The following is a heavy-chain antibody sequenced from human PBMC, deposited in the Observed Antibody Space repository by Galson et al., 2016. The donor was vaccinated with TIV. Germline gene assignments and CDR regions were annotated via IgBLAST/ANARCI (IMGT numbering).Heavy chain of an antibody. Sequence: SLRLSCAASGFTFGDYAMHWVRQTPGKGLEWVSGIGWNSYTIDYAAPVKGRFTVSRDNAKNSLYLQMNSLRPEDTALYYCAKASGSCSGSRCYGDRFDPWGQVTLVAVSS. D-gene: IGHD2-2*01. CDR2: IGWNSYTI. CDR1: GFTFGDYA. J-gene: IGHJ5*02. CDR3: AKASGSCSGSRCYGDRFDP. V-gene: IGHV3-9*01.